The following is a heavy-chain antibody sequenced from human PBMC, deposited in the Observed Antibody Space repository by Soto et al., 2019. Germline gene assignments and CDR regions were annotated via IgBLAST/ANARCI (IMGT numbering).Heavy chain of an antibody. CDR1: GFTFSDYY. V-gene: IGHV3-11*06. Sequence: LRLSCAASGFTFSDYYMSWIRQAPGKGLEWVSYISSSSSYTNYADSVKGRFTISRDNAKNSLYLQMNSLRAEDTAVYYCARALHYYDSSGYRPGAFDIWGQGTMVTVSS. CDR2: ISSSSSYT. J-gene: IGHJ3*02. D-gene: IGHD3-22*01. CDR3: ARALHYYDSSGYRPGAFDI.